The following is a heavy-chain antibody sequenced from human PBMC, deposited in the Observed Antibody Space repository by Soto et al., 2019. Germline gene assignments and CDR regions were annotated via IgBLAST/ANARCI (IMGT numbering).Heavy chain of an antibody. J-gene: IGHJ5*02. CDR3: AKDPGHKGWSGYYKTNWFDP. CDR1: GFTFSSYA. D-gene: IGHD3-3*01. V-gene: IGHV3-23*01. CDR2: ISGSGGST. Sequence: EVQLLESGGGLVQPGGSLRLSCAASGFTFSSYAMSWVRQAPGKGLEWVSAISGSGGSTYYADSVKGRFTISRENSKNTLYLQMNSLIAEDTAVYYCAKDPGHKGWSGYYKTNWFDPWGQGTLVTVSS.